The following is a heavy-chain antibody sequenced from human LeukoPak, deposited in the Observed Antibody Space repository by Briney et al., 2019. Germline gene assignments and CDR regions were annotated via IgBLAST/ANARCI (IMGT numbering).Heavy chain of an antibody. CDR2: INHRGRT. V-gene: IGHV4-34*01. CDR3: ATYSTGFDI. D-gene: IGHD6-19*01. Sequence: PSETLSLTCAVYGGSFSDYYWTWIRQPPGKGLEWIGEINHRGRTHYNPSLKSRVTISVDTSKKQFSLKLSSVTAADTAVYYCATYSTGFDIWGQGTVVTVSS. J-gene: IGHJ3*02. CDR1: GGSFSDYY.